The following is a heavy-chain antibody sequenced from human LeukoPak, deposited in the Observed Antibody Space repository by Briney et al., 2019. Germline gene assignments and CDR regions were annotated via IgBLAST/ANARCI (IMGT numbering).Heavy chain of an antibody. V-gene: IGHV3-23*01. CDR1: GFTFRNYA. CDR2: ISNDGVYT. D-gene: IGHD5-12*01. Sequence: PGGSLRLSCVASGFTFRNYAMSWVRQSPGKGLEWISTISNDGVYTFHADSVKGRLTISRDNSKDTLYLQMNSLRAEDTAVYYCARNENSGWGYFDYWGQGTLVTVSS. J-gene: IGHJ4*02. CDR3: ARNENSGWGYFDY.